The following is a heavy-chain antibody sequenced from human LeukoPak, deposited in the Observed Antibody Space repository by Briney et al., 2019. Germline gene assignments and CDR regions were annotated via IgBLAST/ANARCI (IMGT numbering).Heavy chain of an antibody. J-gene: IGHJ6*02. CDR1: GLTFSSYA. V-gene: IGHV3-23*01. D-gene: IGHD3-10*01. CDR2: ISGSGGST. CDR3: AKGNGELPYYYYGMDV. Sequence: GGSLRLSCAASGLTFSSYAMSWVRQTPGKGLEWVSGISGSGGSTFYADSVKGRFTISRDNSKNTLNLQMNSLRAEDTAIYYCAKGNGELPYYYYGMDVWGQGTTVTVSS.